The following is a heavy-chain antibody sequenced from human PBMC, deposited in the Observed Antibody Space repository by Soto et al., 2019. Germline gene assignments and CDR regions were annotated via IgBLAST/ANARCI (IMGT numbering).Heavy chain of an antibody. J-gene: IGHJ5*02. D-gene: IGHD6-19*01. CDR3: AKNPLAVAAINGFDP. CDR1: GFTFSSYG. Sequence: QVQLVESGGGVVQPGRSLRLSCAASGFTFSSYGMHWVRQAPGKGLEWVAVISYDGSNKYYADSVKGRFTISRDNSKNTLYLQMSSLRAEDTAVYYGAKNPLAVAAINGFDPWGQGTLVTVSS. V-gene: IGHV3-30*18. CDR2: ISYDGSNK.